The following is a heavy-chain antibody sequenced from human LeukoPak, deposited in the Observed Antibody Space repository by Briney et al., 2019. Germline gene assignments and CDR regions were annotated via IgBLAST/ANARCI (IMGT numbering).Heavy chain of an antibody. D-gene: IGHD6-19*01. CDR1: NYTMNSGYY. Sequence: SETLSLTCKVSNYTMNSGYYWSWIRQTPGNGLEWIGETTHSGSTDYSPSLKSRVSVSVDTSKNRFSLRLTSVTAADTAVYYCARGPAYSWLRSGSVCFFDFWGQGVLVTVSS. CDR3: ARGPAYSWLRSGSVCFFDF. CDR2: TTHSGST. V-gene: IGHV4-34*01. J-gene: IGHJ4*02.